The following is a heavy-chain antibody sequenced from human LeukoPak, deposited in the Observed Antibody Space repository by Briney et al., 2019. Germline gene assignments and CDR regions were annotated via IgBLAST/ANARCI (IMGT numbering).Heavy chain of an antibody. Sequence: GGSVKVSCKASGYTFTGYYMHWVRQAPGQGLEWMAWINPNSGGTNYAQKFQGRVTMTRDTSISTAYMELSRLTSDDTAVYYCARAPLGLPFDYWGQGSLVTVSS. J-gene: IGHJ4*02. CDR3: ARAPLGLPFDY. V-gene: IGHV1-2*02. CDR2: INPNSGGT. CDR1: GYTFTGYY.